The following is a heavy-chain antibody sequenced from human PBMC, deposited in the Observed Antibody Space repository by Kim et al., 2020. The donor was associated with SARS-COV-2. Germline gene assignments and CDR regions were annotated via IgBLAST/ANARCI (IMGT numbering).Heavy chain of an antibody. D-gene: IGHD3-16*01. V-gene: IGHV3-11*01. CDR3: ARDRSLPGG. Sequence: GGSLRLSCAASGFIFGDYYFNWIRQAPGKGLEWVASITTTGDTIFYADSVRGRFTMSRDNAKNSLYLQMNSLRVDDTAVYYCARDRSLPGGWGQGTLVT. CDR2: ITTTGDTI. J-gene: IGHJ4*02. CDR1: GFIFGDYY.